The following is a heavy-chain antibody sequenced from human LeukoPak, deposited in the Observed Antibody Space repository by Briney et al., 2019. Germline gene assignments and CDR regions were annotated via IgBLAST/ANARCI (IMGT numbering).Heavy chain of an antibody. CDR1: GFTFSDYT. V-gene: IGHV3-21*04. D-gene: IGHD1-26*01. CDR2: ISSSSSSM. CDR3: ARARRIVGATTAYYGMDV. J-gene: IGHJ6*02. Sequence: GGSLRLSCAASGFTFSDYTMNWVRQAPGKGLEWVSSISSSSSSMYYADSVKGRFTISRDNAKNSMYLQMNSLRAEDTAVYYCARARRIVGATTAYYGMDVWGQGTTVTVSS.